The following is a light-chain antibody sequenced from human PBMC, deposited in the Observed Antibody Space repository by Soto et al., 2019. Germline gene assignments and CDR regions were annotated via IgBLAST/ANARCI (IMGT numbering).Light chain of an antibody. CDR2: DTS. J-gene: IGKJ1*01. Sequence: LAPGERATLSCRASQSVRDSYLAWYQQKPGQAPSLLIYDTSTRATGIPDRFIGSGSGTDFALTISRVEPEDFAMYFCQQYGSSPGTFGQGTKVEIK. CDR3: QQYGSSPGT. CDR1: QSVRDSY. V-gene: IGKV3-20*01.